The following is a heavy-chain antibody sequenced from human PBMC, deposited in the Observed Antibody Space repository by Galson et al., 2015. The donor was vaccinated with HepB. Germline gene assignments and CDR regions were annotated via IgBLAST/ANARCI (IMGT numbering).Heavy chain of an antibody. J-gene: IGHJ4*02. CDR3: ARIGRAGDY. CDR1: GYTFTSYD. Sequence: SVKVSCKASGYTFTSYDINWVRQAPGQGLEWMGWMNPNSGNTGYAQKFQGRITMTRDTSISTVYMELSSLRSEDTAVYYCARIGRAGDYWGQGTLVTVSS. V-gene: IGHV1-8*01. CDR2: MNPNSGNT. D-gene: IGHD1-26*01.